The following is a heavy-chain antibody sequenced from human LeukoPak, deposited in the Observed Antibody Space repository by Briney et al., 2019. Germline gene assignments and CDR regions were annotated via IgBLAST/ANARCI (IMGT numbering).Heavy chain of an antibody. CDR3: ARAGSYDYVWGSYRYYFDY. V-gene: IGHV4-31*03. Sequence: SQTLSLTCTVSGGSISSGGYYWSWIRQHPGKGLEWIGYIYYSRSTYYNPSLKSRVTISVDTSKNQFSLKLSSVTAADTAVYYCARAGSYDYVWGSYRYYFDYWGQGTLVTVSS. CDR2: IYYSRST. D-gene: IGHD3-16*02. CDR1: GGSISSGGYY. J-gene: IGHJ4*02.